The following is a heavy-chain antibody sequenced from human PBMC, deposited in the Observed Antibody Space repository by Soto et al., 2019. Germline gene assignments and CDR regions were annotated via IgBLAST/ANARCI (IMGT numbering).Heavy chain of an antibody. CDR2: ISSSSSYI. D-gene: IGHD2-2*01. V-gene: IGHV3-21*01. Sequence: GGSLRLSCAASGFTFSSYSMNWVRQAPGKGLEWVSSISSSSSYIYYADSVKGRFTISRDNAKNSLYLQMKSLRAEDTAVYYCARGGNCSSTSCYEYYYYGMDVWGQGTTVTVSS. J-gene: IGHJ6*02. CDR3: ARGGNCSSTSCYEYYYYGMDV. CDR1: GFTFSSYS.